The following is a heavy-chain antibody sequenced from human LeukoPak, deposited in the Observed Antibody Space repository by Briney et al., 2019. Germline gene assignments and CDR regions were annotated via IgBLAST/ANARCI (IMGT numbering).Heavy chain of an antibody. Sequence: SVKVSCKASGYTFTSYDINWVRQAPGQGLEWMGGIIPIFGTANYAQKFQGRVTITADESTSTAYMELSSLRSEDTAVYYCARAYYYDSSGYFYYFDYWGQGTLVTVSS. V-gene: IGHV1-69*13. D-gene: IGHD3-22*01. CDR1: GYTFTSYD. CDR3: ARAYYYDSSGYFYYFDY. CDR2: IIPIFGTA. J-gene: IGHJ4*02.